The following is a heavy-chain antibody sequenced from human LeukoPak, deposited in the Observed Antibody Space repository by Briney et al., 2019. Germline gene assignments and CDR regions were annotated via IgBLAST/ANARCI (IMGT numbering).Heavy chain of an antibody. CDR3: ARWQNYFYYMDV. CDR2: ITTSGSTI. V-gene: IGHV3-48*03. CDR1: GFTFSNYE. J-gene: IGHJ6*03. Sequence: GGSLRLSCAASGFTFSNYEMNWVRQAPGKGLEWVSYITTSGSTIYYADSVKGRFTISRDNAKNSLYLQMNSLRAEDTAVYYGARWQNYFYYMDVWGKGTTVTVSS.